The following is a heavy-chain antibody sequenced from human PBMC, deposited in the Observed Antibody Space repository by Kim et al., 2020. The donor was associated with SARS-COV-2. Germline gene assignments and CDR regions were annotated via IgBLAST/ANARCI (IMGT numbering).Heavy chain of an antibody. CDR1: DFPVSTNH. CDR2: IFGGGST. CDR3: ARDWVYYSSPYDAFDM. J-gene: IGHJ3*02. Sequence: GGSLRLSCGASDFPVSTNHISWVRQAPGKGLEWVSVIFGGGSTYYADSVKGRFIISRDKSKNTVYLQMTDLRIEDTAVYYCARDWVYYSSPYDAFDMWG. V-gene: IGHV3-66*01. D-gene: IGHD6-19*01.